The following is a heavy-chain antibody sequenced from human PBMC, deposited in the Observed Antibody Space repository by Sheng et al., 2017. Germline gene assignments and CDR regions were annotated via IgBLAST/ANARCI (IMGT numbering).Heavy chain of an antibody. V-gene: IGHV4-31*11. J-gene: IGHJ4*02. CDR2: IYYSGNT. D-gene: IGHD3-22*01. CDR3: ARTNSGYYPFDI. CDR1: GDSISSGGYY. Sequence: QVQLQESGPGLVKSSQTLSLTCAVSGDSISSGGYYWSWIRQHPGKGLEWIGYIYYSGNTYYNPSLRSRITISVDTSKTQFSLKLNSVTAADTAVYYCARTNSGYYPFDIWGQGTLVTVSS.